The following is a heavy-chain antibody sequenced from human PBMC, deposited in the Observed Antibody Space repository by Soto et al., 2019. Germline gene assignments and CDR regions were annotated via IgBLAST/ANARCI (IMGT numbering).Heavy chain of an antibody. CDR1: GFTFSSYS. D-gene: IGHD3-10*01. CDR2: ISSSSSYI. CDR3: ARDTDITITMVRGPADYYYYYGMDV. Sequence: LRLFCAASGFTFSSYSMNWVRQAPGKGLEWVSSISSSSSYIYYADSVKGRFTISRDNAKNSLYLQMNSLRAEDTAVYYCARDTDITITMVRGPADYYYYYGMDVWGQGTTVTVSS. V-gene: IGHV3-21*01. J-gene: IGHJ6*02.